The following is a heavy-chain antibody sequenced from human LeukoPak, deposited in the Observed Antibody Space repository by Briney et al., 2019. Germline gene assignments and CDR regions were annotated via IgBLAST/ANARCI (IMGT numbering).Heavy chain of an antibody. D-gene: IGHD3-9*01. Sequence: ASVKVSCKPSGFTLTGYYLHWARQAPGQGLEWMGWINPHIGGTNYAQKFQGRVTVTWDTSISTVYMELSSLRSDDTAVYFCARAPYYDNGEDYFDYWGQGTLVTVSS. V-gene: IGHV1-2*02. J-gene: IGHJ4*02. CDR1: GFTLTGYY. CDR2: INPHIGGT. CDR3: ARAPYYDNGEDYFDY.